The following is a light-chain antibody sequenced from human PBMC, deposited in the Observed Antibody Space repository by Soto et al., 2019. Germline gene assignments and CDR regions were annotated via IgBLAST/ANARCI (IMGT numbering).Light chain of an antibody. CDR1: QSVLYSSNNKNY. CDR3: QQYYSTPFT. CDR2: WAS. J-gene: IGKJ3*01. V-gene: IGKV4-1*01. Sequence: DIVMTQSPDSLAVSLGERATLNCKSSQSVLYSSNNKNYLAWYQQKPGQPPKLLIYWASTRESGVPDRFSGSGSGTDFTLTIRSLQAEDLAVYYCQQYYSTPFTFGPGTKVEI.